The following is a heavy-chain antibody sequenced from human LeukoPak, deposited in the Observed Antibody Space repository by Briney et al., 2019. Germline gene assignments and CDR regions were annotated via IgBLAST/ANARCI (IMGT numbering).Heavy chain of an antibody. V-gene: IGHV3-30*02. J-gene: IGHJ5*02. Sequence: PGGSLRLSCAASGFTFNNYGMHWVRQAPGKGLEWVAFIRYNGNNQYYADSVKGRFTISRDNSKNTLYLHMNSLRAEDTAVYYCAKDSVTTSYGWFDPWGQGTLVTVSS. D-gene: IGHD4-17*01. CDR3: AKDSVTTSYGWFDP. CDR2: IRYNGNNQ. CDR1: GFTFNNYG.